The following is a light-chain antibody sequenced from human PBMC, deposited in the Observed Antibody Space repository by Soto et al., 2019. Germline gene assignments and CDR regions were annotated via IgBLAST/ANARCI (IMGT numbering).Light chain of an antibody. Sequence: QSVLTQPPSVSAAPGQKVTISCSGGSSNIGKNLVSWYQKFPGTAPKLLIYDSNKRPSGMPDRFSGSESDTSATLGITGLQAGDEADYYCVSWDSSLYAVVFGGGTKLTVL. V-gene: IGLV1-51*01. CDR1: SSNIGKNL. CDR2: DSN. CDR3: VSWDSSLYAVV. J-gene: IGLJ3*02.